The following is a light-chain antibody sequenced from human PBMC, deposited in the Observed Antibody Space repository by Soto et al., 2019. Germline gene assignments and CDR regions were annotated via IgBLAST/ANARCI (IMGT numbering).Light chain of an antibody. CDR2: AAS. J-gene: IGKJ1*01. Sequence: DIQMTQAPSSPSASIEDRVTMTCRASQSISSSSNWYQHKPGKAPKLLIYAASSLQSGIPSRFSGRESGTDCTFTISSLQPEECVTCYCGQSYSTSTF. V-gene: IGKV1-39*01. CDR1: QSISSS. CDR3: GQSYSTST.